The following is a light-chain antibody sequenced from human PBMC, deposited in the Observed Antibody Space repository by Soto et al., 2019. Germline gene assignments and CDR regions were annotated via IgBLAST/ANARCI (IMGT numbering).Light chain of an antibody. V-gene: IGKV3-20*01. Sequence: ESVLTQSPWTLSLSPGERATLSCRASQSVSSSYLAWYQQKPGQAPRLLIYGASSRATGIPDRFSGSGSGTDFTFTISRLEPEDFAVYYCQQYGSSRLTFGGGTKVDIK. CDR3: QQYGSSRLT. J-gene: IGKJ4*01. CDR1: QSVSSSY. CDR2: GAS.